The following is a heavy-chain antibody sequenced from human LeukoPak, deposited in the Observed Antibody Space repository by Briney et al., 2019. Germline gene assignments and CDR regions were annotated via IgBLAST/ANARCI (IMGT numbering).Heavy chain of an antibody. J-gene: IGHJ4*02. CDR2: ISASGGST. CDR3: AKSQSGYCSGGSCSCDY. V-gene: IGHV3-23*01. Sequence: GGSLRLSCAASGFIISNYAMNWVRQAPGKGLEWVSVISASGGSTSYADSVKGRFTISRDNSMNTLYLQMNSLRAEDTALYYCAKSQSGYCSGGSCSCDYWGQGTLVTVSS. D-gene: IGHD2-15*01. CDR1: GFIISNYA.